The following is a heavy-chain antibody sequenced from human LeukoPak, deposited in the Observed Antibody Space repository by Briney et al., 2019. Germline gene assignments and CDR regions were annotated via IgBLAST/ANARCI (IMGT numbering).Heavy chain of an antibody. CDR2: IKQDGSEK. J-gene: IGHJ6*02. V-gene: IGHV3-7*01. D-gene: IGHD2-21*01. Sequence: GGSLRLSCAASGFTFSSYAMHWVRQAPGKGLEWVANIKQDGSEKYYVDSVKGRFTISRDNAKNSLYLQMNSLRAEDTAVYYCARGGNPILYYYYGMDVWGQGTTVTVSS. CDR3: ARGGNPILYYYYGMDV. CDR1: GFTFSSYA.